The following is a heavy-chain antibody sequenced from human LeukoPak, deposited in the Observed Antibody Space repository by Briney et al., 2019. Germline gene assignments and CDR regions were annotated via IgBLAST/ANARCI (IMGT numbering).Heavy chain of an antibody. CDR2: ISGSGGST. Sequence: GGSLRLSCAASGFTFSSYAMSWVRQAPGKGLEWVSAISGSGGSTYYADSVKGRFTISRDNSKNTLYLQMNSLGAEDTAVYYCAIKGSSGWPYYFDYWGQGTLVTVSS. J-gene: IGHJ4*02. D-gene: IGHD6-19*01. CDR3: AIKGSSGWPYYFDY. V-gene: IGHV3-23*01. CDR1: GFTFSSYA.